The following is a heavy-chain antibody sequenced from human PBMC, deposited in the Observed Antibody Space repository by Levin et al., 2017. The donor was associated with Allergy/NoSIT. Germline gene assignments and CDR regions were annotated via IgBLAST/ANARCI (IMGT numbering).Heavy chain of an antibody. D-gene: IGHD2-2*01. CDR2: IYYSGST. CDR1: GGSISSYY. J-gene: IGHJ5*02. CDR3: ARDRRRHVPAAGWINWFDP. Sequence: PSETLSLTCTVSGGSISSYYWSWIRQPPGKGLEWIGYIYYSGSTNYNPSLKSRVTISVDTSKNQFSLKLSSVTAADTAVYYCARDRRRHVPAAGWINWFDPWGQGTLVTVSS. V-gene: IGHV4-59*01.